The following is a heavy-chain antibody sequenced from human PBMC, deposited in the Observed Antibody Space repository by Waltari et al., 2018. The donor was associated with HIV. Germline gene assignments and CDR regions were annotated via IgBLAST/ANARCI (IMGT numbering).Heavy chain of an antibody. CDR3: ARTYSSGWASYYGMDV. D-gene: IGHD6-19*01. Sequence: QVQLQESGPGLVKPSGTLSLTCAVSGGSISSHNWWSWVRQPPGKGLEWIGEIYNSGSTNYNPSLKSRVTISVDKSKNQFSLKLSSVTAADTAVYYCARTYSSGWASYYGMDVWGQGTTVTVSS. CDR1: GGSISSHNW. CDR2: IYNSGST. J-gene: IGHJ6*02. V-gene: IGHV4-4*02.